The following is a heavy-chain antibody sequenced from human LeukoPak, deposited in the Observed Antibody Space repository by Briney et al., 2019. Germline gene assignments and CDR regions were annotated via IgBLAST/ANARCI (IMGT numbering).Heavy chain of an antibody. D-gene: IGHD2-21*02. CDR2: INPDGSWT. CDR1: GLTFNVYW. Sequence: GGSLRLSCAASGLTFNVYWMVWCRQAPGRGLVWVSCINPDGSWTLHADSVKGRFAISRDYARNTLYLQMNSLGVEDTAMYYCARYEQRPGVTASDPWSQGTLVTVSS. J-gene: IGHJ5*02. V-gene: IGHV3-74*01. CDR3: ARYEQRPGVTASDP.